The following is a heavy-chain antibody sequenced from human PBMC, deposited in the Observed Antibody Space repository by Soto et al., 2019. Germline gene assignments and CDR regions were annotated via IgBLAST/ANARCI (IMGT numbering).Heavy chain of an antibody. CDR2: MSYDGSNE. CDR1: GFTFRSYA. V-gene: IGHV3-30-3*01. J-gene: IGHJ5*02. D-gene: IGHD6-13*01. Sequence: GGSLRLSCAASGFTFRSYAMHWVRQAPGKGLEWVATMSYDGSNEYYADSVKGRFTISRDNSENTLHLQMNSLQAEDKAVYYCARHPLTYSSSWYWFDPWGQGTLVTVSS. CDR3: ARHPLTYSSSWYWFDP.